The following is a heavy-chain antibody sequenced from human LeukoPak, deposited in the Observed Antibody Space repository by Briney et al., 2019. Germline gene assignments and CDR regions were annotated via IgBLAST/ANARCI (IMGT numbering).Heavy chain of an antibody. CDR2: MNPNSGNT. Sequence: GASVKVSCKASGYTFTSYDINWVRQATGQGLEWMGWMNPNSGNTGYAQKFQGRVTITRNTSISTAYMELSSLRSEDTAVYYCARLNYDFWSGYYVAHYYYMDVWGKGTTVTVSS. V-gene: IGHV1-8*03. CDR3: ARLNYDFWSGYYVAHYYYMDV. J-gene: IGHJ6*03. CDR1: GYTFTSYD. D-gene: IGHD3-3*01.